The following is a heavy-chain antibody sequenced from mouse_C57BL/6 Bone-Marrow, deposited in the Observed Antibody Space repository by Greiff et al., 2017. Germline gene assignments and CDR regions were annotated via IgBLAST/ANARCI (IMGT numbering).Heavy chain of an antibody. CDR2: ISSGGDYI. D-gene: IGHD2-3*01. V-gene: IGHV5-9-1*02. CDR1: GFTFSSYA. CDR3: TRDSGWLLRNYAMDY. Sequence: EVMLVESGAGLVKPGGSLKLSCAASGFTFSSYAMSWVRQTPEKRLEWVAYISSGGDYIYYADTVKGRFTISRDNARNTLYLQMNSLKSEDTAMYYCTRDSGWLLRNYAMDYWGQGTSVTVSS. J-gene: IGHJ4*01.